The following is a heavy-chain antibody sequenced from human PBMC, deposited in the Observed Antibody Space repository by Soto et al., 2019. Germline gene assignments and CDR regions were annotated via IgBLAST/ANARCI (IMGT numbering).Heavy chain of an antibody. CDR1: GGSFSSNP. V-gene: IGHV1-69*01. Sequence: QVQLVQSGSEVKKPGSSVKVSCKASGGSFSSNPISWVRQAPGQGLEWMAGIIPIFATVHYAQKFQGRVTITADESTSTAYMELTSLRSEDTAVYCCARGGRGYSSAPRYYFDYWGQGTLVTVSS. CDR2: IIPIFATV. J-gene: IGHJ4*02. D-gene: IGHD5-18*01. CDR3: ARGGRGYSSAPRYYFDY.